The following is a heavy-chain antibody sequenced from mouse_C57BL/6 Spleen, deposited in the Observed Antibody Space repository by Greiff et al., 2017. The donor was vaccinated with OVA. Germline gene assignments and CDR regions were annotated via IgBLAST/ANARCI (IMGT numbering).Heavy chain of an antibody. Sequence: EVQLPQSGAELVKPGASVKLSCTASGFHIKDYYLHWVKPRPDPGLEWLGRIDPEDGETKSAPKFQGKATITADTSSNTAYLQLSSLTSEDTAVYYCARLIYYDYSYARDYWGQGTSVTVAS. D-gene: IGHD2-4*01. CDR3: ARLIYYDYSYARDY. CDR2: IDPEDGET. V-gene: IGHV14-2*01. CDR1: GFHIKDYY. J-gene: IGHJ4*01.